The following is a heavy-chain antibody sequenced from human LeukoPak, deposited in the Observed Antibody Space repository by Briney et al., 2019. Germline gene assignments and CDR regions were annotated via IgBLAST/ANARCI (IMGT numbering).Heavy chain of an antibody. V-gene: IGHV1-3*04. CDR3: ARGGLSSRIDY. CDR1: GYTFTSYA. CDR2: IDTGNGNT. Sequence: ASVKVSCKASGYTFTSYAMNWVRQAPGQRLEWMGWIDTGNGNTKYSEKFQGRSTMTTDTSTTTAYMELRSLRADDTAVYYCARGGLSSRIDYWGQGTLVTVSS. J-gene: IGHJ4*02. D-gene: IGHD2-2*01.